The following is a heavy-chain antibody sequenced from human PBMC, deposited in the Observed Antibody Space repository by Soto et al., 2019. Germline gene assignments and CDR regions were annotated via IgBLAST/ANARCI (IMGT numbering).Heavy chain of an antibody. CDR2: IIPIPGTA. D-gene: IGHD2-2*01. J-gene: IGHJ6*02. CDR1: GGTFGSYA. CDR3: ATPQGSSTSLEIYYYYYYGMDV. V-gene: IGHV1-69*01. Sequence: QVQLVQSGAEVKKPGSSVKVSCKASGGTFGSYAISWVRQAPGQGLEWMGGIIPIPGTANYAQKFQGRVTIAAAEYTSTAYMELRSRRSADTAVYYCATPQGSSTSLEIYYYYYYGMDVWGQGTTVTVSS.